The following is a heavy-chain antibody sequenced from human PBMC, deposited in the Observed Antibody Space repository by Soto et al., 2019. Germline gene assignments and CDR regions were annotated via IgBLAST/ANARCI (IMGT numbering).Heavy chain of an antibody. V-gene: IGHV3-23*01. J-gene: IGHJ4*02. CDR3: ARDRARNFDY. CDR1: GFTFSSYA. CDR2: ISGSGGTT. Sequence: GGSLRLSCAASGFTFSSYAMSWVRQAPGKGLEWVSAISGSGGTTYYADSVKGRFTISRDNAKNSLYLQMNSLRAEDTAVYYCARDRARNFDYWGQGTLVTVSS.